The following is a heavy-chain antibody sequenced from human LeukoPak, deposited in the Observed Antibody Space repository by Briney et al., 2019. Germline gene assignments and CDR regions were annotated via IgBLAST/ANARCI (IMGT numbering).Heavy chain of an antibody. V-gene: IGHV4-59*08. CDR2: IYYSGST. CDR1: GGSISSYY. Sequence: PSETLSLTCTVSGGSISSYYWSWIRQPPGKGLEWIGCIYYSGSTNYNPSLKSRVTISVDTSKNQFSLKLSSVTAADTAVYYCARIGSYYDFWSGSQTYYFDYWGQGTLVTVSS. J-gene: IGHJ4*02. CDR3: ARIGSYYDFWSGSQTYYFDY. D-gene: IGHD3-3*01.